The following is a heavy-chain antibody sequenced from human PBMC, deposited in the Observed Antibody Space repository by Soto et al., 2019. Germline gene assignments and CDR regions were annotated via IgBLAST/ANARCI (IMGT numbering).Heavy chain of an antibody. V-gene: IGHV3-53*01. CDR1: GFTVSSNY. CDR3: ARDLSGDTYFDY. D-gene: IGHD7-27*01. J-gene: IGHJ4*02. Sequence: GGSLRLSCAASGFTVSSNYMSCVRQAPGKGLEWVSVIYSGGSTYYADSVKGRFTISRDNSKNTLYLQMNSLRAEDTAVYYCARDLSGDTYFDYWGQGTLVTVSS. CDR2: IYSGGST.